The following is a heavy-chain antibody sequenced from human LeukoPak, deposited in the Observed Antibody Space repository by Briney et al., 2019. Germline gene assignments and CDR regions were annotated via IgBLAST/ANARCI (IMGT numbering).Heavy chain of an antibody. J-gene: IGHJ4*02. CDR2: IKQDGSEK. V-gene: IGHV3-7*01. CDR1: GFTFSSYW. CDR3: ARGPRELRVDYFDY. Sequence: GGSLRLSCAASGFTFSSYWMSWVRQAPGKGLEWVANIKQDGSEKYYVDSVKGRFTISRDNAKNSLYLQMNSLRAEDTAVYYCARGPRELRVDYFDYWGQGTLVTVSS. D-gene: IGHD1-26*01.